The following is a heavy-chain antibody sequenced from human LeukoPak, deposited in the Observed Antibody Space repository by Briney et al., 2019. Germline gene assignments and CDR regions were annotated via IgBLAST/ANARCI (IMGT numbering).Heavy chain of an antibody. CDR1: GGSISSSSYY. CDR3: ARRDYYYDSSGSPYFDY. J-gene: IGHJ4*02. D-gene: IGHD3-22*01. V-gene: IGHV4-39*01. Sequence: SETLSLTCTVSGGSISSSSYYWGWIRQPPGKGMEWIGSIYYSGSTYYNPSLKSRVTISVDTSKNQFSLKLSSVTAADTAVYYCARRDYYYDSSGSPYFDYWGQGTLVTVSS. CDR2: IYYSGST.